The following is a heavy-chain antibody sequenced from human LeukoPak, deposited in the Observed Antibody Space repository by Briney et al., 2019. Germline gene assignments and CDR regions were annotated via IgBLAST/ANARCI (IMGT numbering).Heavy chain of an antibody. CDR2: IYSGGST. Sequence: PGGSLRLSCAASGFTVSSNYMSWVRQAPGKGLEWVSVIYSGGSTYYADSVKGRFTISRDNSKNTLYLQMNSLRAEDTAVYYCARDSLSPPQGDYWGQGTLVTVSS. CDR1: GFTVSSNY. D-gene: IGHD2/OR15-2a*01. V-gene: IGHV3-53*01. CDR3: ARDSLSPPQGDY. J-gene: IGHJ4*02.